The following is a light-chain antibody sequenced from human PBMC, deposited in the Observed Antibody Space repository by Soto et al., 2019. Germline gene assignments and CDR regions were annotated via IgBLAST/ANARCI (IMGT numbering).Light chain of an antibody. CDR2: DGS. CDR3: CSYAGTTTFYV. Sequence: QSALTQPASVSGSPGQSITISCTGTSSDIGSYILVSWYQQHPGKGPKLLIYDGSERPSGVSNRFSGSRSGNTASLTISGIQAEDEADYYCCSYAGTTTFYVFGTGTKLTVL. CDR1: SSDIGSYIL. J-gene: IGLJ1*01. V-gene: IGLV2-23*03.